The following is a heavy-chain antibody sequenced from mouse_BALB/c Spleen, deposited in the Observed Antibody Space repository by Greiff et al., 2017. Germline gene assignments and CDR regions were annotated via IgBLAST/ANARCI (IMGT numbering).Heavy chain of an antibody. CDR2: ISSGGSYT. D-gene: IGHD2-14*01. CDR1: GFTFSSYT. CDR3: TRDSDYRYDAMDY. J-gene: IGHJ4*01. Sequence: EVQLQVSGGGLVKPGGSLKLSCAASGFTFSSYTMSWVRQTPEKRLEWVATISSGGSYTYYPDSVKGRFTISRDNAKNTLYLQMSSLKSEDTAMYYCTRDSDYRYDAMDYWGQGTSVTVSS. V-gene: IGHV5-6-4*01.